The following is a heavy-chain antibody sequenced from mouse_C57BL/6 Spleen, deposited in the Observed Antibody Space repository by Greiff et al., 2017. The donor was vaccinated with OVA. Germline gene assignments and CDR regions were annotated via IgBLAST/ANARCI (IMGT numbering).Heavy chain of an antibody. CDR2: ISDGGSYT. CDR3: ARETAQAWFAY. J-gene: IGHJ3*01. V-gene: IGHV5-4*01. CDR1: GFTFSSYA. Sequence: EVKLQESGGGLVKPGGSLKLSCAASGFTFSSYAMSWVRQTPEKRLEWVATISDGGSYTYYPDNVKGRFTISRDNAKNNLYLQMSHLKSEDTAMYYCARETAQAWFAYWGQGTLVTVSA. D-gene: IGHD3-2*02.